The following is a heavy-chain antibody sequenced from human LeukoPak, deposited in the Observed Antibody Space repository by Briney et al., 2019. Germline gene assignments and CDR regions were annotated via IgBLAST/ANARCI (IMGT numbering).Heavy chain of an antibody. J-gene: IGHJ4*02. CDR1: GYTFSGYY. CDR3: ARQVYDTSDYHYFDY. Sequence: GASVKVSCKPSGYTFSGYYIHWVRQAPGQGLEWMGRINPKSGDTNYAQRFLGRVTMTRDTSISTAYIDLSRLKSDDTAVYYCARQVYDTSDYHYFDYWGQGALVTVSS. D-gene: IGHD3-22*01. V-gene: IGHV1-2*06. CDR2: INPKSGDT.